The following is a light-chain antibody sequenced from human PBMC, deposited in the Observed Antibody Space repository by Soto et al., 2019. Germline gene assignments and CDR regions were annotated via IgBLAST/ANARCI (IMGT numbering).Light chain of an antibody. J-gene: IGLJ1*01. CDR2: EVT. CDR1: SSDVGSYNY. V-gene: IGLV2-8*01. CDR3: SSYAGNNHFV. Sequence: QSVLTQPPSASGSPGQSVTISCTGTSSDVGSYNYVSWYQQHPGKAPKLTICEVTKRPSGVPDRFSGSKSGNTASLTVSGLQAEDEADYYCSSYAGNNHFVFGTGTKVTVL.